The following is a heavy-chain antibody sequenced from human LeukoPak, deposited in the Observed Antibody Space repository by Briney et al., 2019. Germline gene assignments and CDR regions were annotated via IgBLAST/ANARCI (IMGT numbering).Heavy chain of an antibody. CDR2: ISRYSGNT. D-gene: IGHD3-3*01. CDR3: ARVSVTLFGAVIILNAFDV. J-gene: IGHJ3*01. Sequence: GAAVKVSCKASGYTFINYGISWVRQAPGQGLEWMGWISRYSGNTNYALQVQGRVTMTTDTSTSTAYMELSSLRSDDTAVYCCARVSVTLFGAVIILNAFDVWGQGTMVTVSS. CDR1: GYTFINYG. V-gene: IGHV1-18*01.